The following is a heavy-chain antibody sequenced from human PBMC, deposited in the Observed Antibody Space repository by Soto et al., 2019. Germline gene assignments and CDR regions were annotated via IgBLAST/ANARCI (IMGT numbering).Heavy chain of an antibody. CDR2: INPNSGGT. V-gene: IGHV1-2*04. CDR1: GYTSTGYY. D-gene: IGHD2-15*01. CDR3: ARSPRPELAKAAGGTEGGGGEYGMDV. Sequence: GASVKVSCKASGYTSTGYYMHWVRQAPGQGLEWMGWINPNSGGTNYAQKFQGWVTMTRDTSITTAYMELTRLISDDTAVYYCARSPRPELAKAAGGTEGGGGEYGMDVWGQGTTVTVSS. J-gene: IGHJ6*02.